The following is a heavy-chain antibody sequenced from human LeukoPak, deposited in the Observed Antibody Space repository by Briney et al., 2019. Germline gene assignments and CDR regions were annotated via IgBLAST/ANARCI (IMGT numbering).Heavy chain of an antibody. CDR3: ARGRGSYYYDSSGYGGY. Sequence: GGSLRLSCAASGFTFSSYSMNWVRQAPGKGLEWVSSISSSSSYIYYADSVKGRFTISRDNAKNSLYLQMNSLRAEDTAVYYCARGRGSYYYDSSGYGGYWGQGTPVTVSS. J-gene: IGHJ4*02. D-gene: IGHD3-22*01. CDR1: GFTFSSYS. V-gene: IGHV3-21*01. CDR2: ISSSSSYI.